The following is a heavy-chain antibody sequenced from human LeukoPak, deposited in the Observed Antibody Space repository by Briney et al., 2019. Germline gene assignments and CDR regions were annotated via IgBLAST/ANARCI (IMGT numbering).Heavy chain of an antibody. D-gene: IGHD1-26*01. V-gene: IGHV3-7*01. CDR1: GFTFSTSW. J-gene: IGHJ4*02. Sequence: GGSLRPSCAASGFTFSTSWMTWARQAQGKGREWVANINQDGSEEKYADSVKGRFTIFRDNARNSVYLQMNRLRVDDTAVYYCARDPEEWEIPPNYWGQGTLVSVSS. CDR2: INQDGSEE. CDR3: ARDPEEWEIPPNY.